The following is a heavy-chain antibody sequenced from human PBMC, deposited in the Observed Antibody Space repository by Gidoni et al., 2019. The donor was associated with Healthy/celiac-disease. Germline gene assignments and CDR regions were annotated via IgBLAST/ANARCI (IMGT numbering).Heavy chain of an antibody. CDR3: ARDSLWLGAFDI. D-gene: IGHD2-21*01. Sequence: EVQLVESGGGLVQPGGSLRLSCSASGFTFSSYWISWVRQAPGKGLEWVANIKQDGSEKYNVDSVKGRFTISRDNAKNSLYLQMNSLRAEDTAVYYCARDSLWLGAFDIWGQGTMVTVSS. J-gene: IGHJ3*02. CDR2: IKQDGSEK. CDR1: GFTFSSYW. V-gene: IGHV3-7*01.